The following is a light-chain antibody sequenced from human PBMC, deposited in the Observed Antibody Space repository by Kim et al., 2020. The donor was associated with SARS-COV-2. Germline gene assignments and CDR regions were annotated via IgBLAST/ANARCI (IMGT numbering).Light chain of an antibody. CDR1: SSNIGSNY. V-gene: IGLV1-47*01. CDR3: AAWDDSLSGGV. CDR2: RNN. J-gene: IGLJ3*02. Sequence: VLTQPPSASGTPGQRVTISCSGSSSNIGSNYVYWYQQLPGTAPKLLIYRNNQRPSGVPDRFSGSKSGTSASLAISGLRSEDEADYYCAAWDDSLSGGVFGGGTQLTVL.